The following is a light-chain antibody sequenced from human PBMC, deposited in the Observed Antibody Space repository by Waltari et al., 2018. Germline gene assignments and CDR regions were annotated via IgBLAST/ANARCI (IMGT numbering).Light chain of an antibody. Sequence: EIVMTQSPATLSVSPGERATLSCRASQRVRNKLAWYQQKPGQAPRLLINDSSSRATGIAVRFSGRGSGTEVTLTISSLQSEDVAFYYCQQDSNWPPGITFGGGTKVEIK. J-gene: IGKJ4*01. CDR3: QQDSNWPPGIT. CDR2: DSS. V-gene: IGKV3-15*01. CDR1: QRVRNK.